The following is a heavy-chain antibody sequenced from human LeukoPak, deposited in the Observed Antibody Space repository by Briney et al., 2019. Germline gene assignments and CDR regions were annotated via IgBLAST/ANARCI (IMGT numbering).Heavy chain of an antibody. J-gene: IGHJ4*02. CDR2: ISSSSSYI. V-gene: IGHV3-21*01. Sequence: PGGSLRLSCAASGFTFSSYSMNWVRQAPGKGLEWVSSISSSSSYIYYADSVKGRFTISRDNAKNSLYLQMNSLRAEDTAVYYCARDASTMVRGVTMVDYWGQGTLVTVSS. CDR1: GFTFSSYS. CDR3: ARDASTMVRGVTMVDY. D-gene: IGHD3-10*01.